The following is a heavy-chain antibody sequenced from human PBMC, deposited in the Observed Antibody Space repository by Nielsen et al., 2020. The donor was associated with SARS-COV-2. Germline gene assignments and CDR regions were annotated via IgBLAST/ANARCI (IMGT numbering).Heavy chain of an antibody. D-gene: IGHD3-3*01. Sequence: SETLSLTCTVSGGSISSGGYYWSWIRQPPGKGLEWIGSIYYSGSTYYNPSLKSRVTISVDTSKNQFSLKLSSVTAADTAVYYCATAYVLRFLEWLLSPYGMDVWGQGTTVTVSS. CDR1: GGSISSGGYY. CDR3: ATAYVLRFLEWLLSPYGMDV. V-gene: IGHV4-39*01. CDR2: IYYSGST. J-gene: IGHJ6*02.